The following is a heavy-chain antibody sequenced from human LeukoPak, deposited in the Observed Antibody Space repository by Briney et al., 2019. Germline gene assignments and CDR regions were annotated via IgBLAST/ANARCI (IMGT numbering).Heavy chain of an antibody. J-gene: IGHJ4*02. CDR2: ISYDGSNK. D-gene: IGHD5-24*01. CDR1: GFTFSSYG. Sequence: GRSLRLSCAASGFTFSSYGMHWVRQAPGKGLEWVAVISYDGSNKYYADSVKGRFTISRDNSKNTLYLQMNSLRAEDTAVYYCAKDPGRDGYNWGYFDYWGQGTLVTVSS. V-gene: IGHV3-30*18. CDR3: AKDPGRDGYNWGYFDY.